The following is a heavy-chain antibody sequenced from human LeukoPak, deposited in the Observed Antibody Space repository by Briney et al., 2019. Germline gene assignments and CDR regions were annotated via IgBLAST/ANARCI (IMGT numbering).Heavy chain of an antibody. CDR2: INPNSGGT. CDR3: ASTNDDSSGYYDFDY. J-gene: IGHJ4*02. CDR1: GYTFTGYY. V-gene: IGHV1-2*02. Sequence: ASVKLSCKASGYTFTGYYMHWVRQAPGQGLEWMGWINPNSGGTNYAQKFQGRVTMTRDTSISTAYMELSRLRSDETGVYYCASTNDDSSGYYDFDYWGQGTLVTVSS. D-gene: IGHD3-22*01.